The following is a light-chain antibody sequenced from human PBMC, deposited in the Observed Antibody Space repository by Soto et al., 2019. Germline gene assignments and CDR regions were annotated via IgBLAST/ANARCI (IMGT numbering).Light chain of an antibody. CDR1: SSDVGAYNY. J-gene: IGLJ3*02. V-gene: IGLV2-14*01. CDR3: SSYTSSSTWV. Sequence: QSVMTKPASVSGSPGQSITISCTGTSSDVGAYNYVSWYQQHPGKAPKLMIYEVRNRPSGVSDRFSGSRSGNTASLTISGLQAEDESDYYCSSYTSSSTWVFGGGTQLTVL. CDR2: EVR.